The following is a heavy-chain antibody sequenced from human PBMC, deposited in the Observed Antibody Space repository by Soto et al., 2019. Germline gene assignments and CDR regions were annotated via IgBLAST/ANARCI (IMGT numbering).Heavy chain of an antibody. D-gene: IGHD2-21*01. J-gene: IGHJ4*01. Sequence: SETLSLTCTVSPDSITRGSYYWGWIRQPPGKGLEWIGTIYYIGTTYYSPSLKSRVTMSVDTSKNQFSLKLSSVTAADTAVYFCARQRRHDFDGMGDPDYWGHGA. CDR1: PDSITRGSYY. CDR2: IYYIGTT. V-gene: IGHV4-39*01. CDR3: ARQRRHDFDGMGDPDY.